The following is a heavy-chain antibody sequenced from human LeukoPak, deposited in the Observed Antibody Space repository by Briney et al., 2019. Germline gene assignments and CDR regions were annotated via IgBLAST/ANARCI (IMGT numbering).Heavy chain of an antibody. Sequence: GGSLRLSCAASGFTFSSSGMHWVRQAPGKGLEWVAVIWYDGSNKYYADSVKGRFAISRDNSKNTLYLQMNSLRAEDTAVYYCARTSIVATIWSHYDYWGQGTLVTVSS. CDR1: GFTFSSSG. V-gene: IGHV3-33*01. CDR2: IWYDGSNK. D-gene: IGHD5-12*01. J-gene: IGHJ4*02. CDR3: ARTSIVATIWSHYDY.